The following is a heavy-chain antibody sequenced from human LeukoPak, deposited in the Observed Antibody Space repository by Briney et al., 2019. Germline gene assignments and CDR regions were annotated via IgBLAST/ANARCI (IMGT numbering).Heavy chain of an antibody. CDR3: ARVGILAKGDY. J-gene: IGHJ4*02. CDR2: IKQDGSEK. Sequence: GGSLRLSCAASGFTFSNYWMSWVRQAPGKGLEWVANIKQDGSEKYYVDSVKGRFTISRDNAKNSLYLQMNSLRAEDTAVYYCARVGILAKGDYWGQGALVTVSS. V-gene: IGHV3-7*01. CDR1: GFTFSNYW. D-gene: IGHD1-26*01.